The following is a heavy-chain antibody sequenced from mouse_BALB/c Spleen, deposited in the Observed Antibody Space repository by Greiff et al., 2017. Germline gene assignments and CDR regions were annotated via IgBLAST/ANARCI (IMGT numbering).Heavy chain of an antibody. CDR3: ARKLLTGSYYYAMDY. CDR1: GFNIKDTY. CDR2: IDPANGNT. V-gene: IGHV14-3*02. D-gene: IGHD4-1*01. Sequence: EVKLMESGAELVKPGASVKLSCTASGFNIKDTYMHWVKQRPEQGLEWIGRIDPANGNTKYDPKFQGKATITADTSSNTAYLQLSSLTSEDTAVYYCARKLLTGSYYYAMDYWGQGTSVTVSS. J-gene: IGHJ4*01.